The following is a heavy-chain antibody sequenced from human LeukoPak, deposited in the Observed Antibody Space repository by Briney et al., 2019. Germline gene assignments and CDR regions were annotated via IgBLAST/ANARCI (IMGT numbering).Heavy chain of an antibody. CDR2: ISGSGGST. Sequence: GGSLRLSCAASGFTFSSYAMSWVRQAPGKGLEWVSAISGSGGSTYYADSVKGRFTISRDNSKNTLYLQMNSLRAEDTAVYYCAKNYYDNSALGWASFDYWGQGTLVTVSS. CDR1: GFTFSSYA. D-gene: IGHD3-22*01. CDR3: AKNYYDNSALGWASFDY. J-gene: IGHJ4*02. V-gene: IGHV3-23*01.